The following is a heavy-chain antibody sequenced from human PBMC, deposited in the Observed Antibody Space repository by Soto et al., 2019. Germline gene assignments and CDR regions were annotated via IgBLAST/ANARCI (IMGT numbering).Heavy chain of an antibody. D-gene: IGHD2-15*01. CDR2: ISYDGSNK. Sequence: QVQLVESGGGVVQPGRSLRLSCAASGFTFSSYGMHWVRQAPGKGLEWVAVISYDGSNKYYADSVKGRFTISRDNSKNTLYLQMNRLRGEDTAVYFCAKSSDGYWRGGSCSSPPPNFDYWGQGTLVTVSS. V-gene: IGHV3-30*18. CDR1: GFTFSSYG. J-gene: IGHJ4*02. CDR3: AKSSDGYWRGGSCSSPPPNFDY.